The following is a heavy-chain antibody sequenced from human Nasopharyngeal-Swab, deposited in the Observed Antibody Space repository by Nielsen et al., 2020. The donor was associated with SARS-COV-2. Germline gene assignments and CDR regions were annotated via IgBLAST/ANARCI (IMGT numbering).Heavy chain of an antibody. Sequence: ASVKVSCKASGYTFTSYYMHWVRQAPGQGLEWMGIINPSGGSTSYAQQFQGRVTMTRDTSTSTVYMELSSLRSEDTAVYYCARVFGDILTGSILPKGFDYWGQGTLVTVSS. J-gene: IGHJ4*02. CDR3: ARVFGDILTGSILPKGFDY. CDR2: INPSGGST. CDR1: GYTFTSYY. D-gene: IGHD3-9*01. V-gene: IGHV1-46*01.